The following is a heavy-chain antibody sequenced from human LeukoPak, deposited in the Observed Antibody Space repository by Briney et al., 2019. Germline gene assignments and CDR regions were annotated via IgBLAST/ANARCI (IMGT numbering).Heavy chain of an antibody. J-gene: IGHJ4*02. CDR3: ASDGLAITGTTGSGYFDY. CDR2: INPNSGGT. V-gene: IGHV1-2*02. D-gene: IGHD1-7*01. Sequence: GASVKVSCKASGYTFTGYYMHWVRQAPGQGLEWMGWINPNSGGTNYAQKFQGRVTMTRDTSISTAYMELSRLRSDDTAVYYCASDGLAITGTTGSGYFDYWGQGTLVTVSS. CDR1: GYTFTGYY.